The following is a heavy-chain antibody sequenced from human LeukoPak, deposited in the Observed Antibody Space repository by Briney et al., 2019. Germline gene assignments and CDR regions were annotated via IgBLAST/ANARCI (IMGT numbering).Heavy chain of an antibody. J-gene: IGHJ6*03. D-gene: IGHD4-17*01. CDR2: TNWNGRST. Sequence: GGSLRLSCAASGFTFSSYAMSWVRQAPGKGLEWVSGTNWNGRSTGYADSVKGRFTISRDNAKNSLYLQMNSLRAEDTALYYCARSGVDYGDYYYMDVWGKGTTVTVSS. V-gene: IGHV3-20*04. CDR3: ARSGVDYGDYYYMDV. CDR1: GFTFSSYA.